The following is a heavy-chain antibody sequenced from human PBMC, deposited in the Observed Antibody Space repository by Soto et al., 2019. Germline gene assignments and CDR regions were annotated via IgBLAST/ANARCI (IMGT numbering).Heavy chain of an antibody. CDR1: GYTFTSYT. CDR2: INAGNGNT. CDR3: ARSGCSGGSCSSFQH. D-gene: IGHD2-15*01. J-gene: IGHJ1*01. Sequence: GASVKVSCKASGYTFTSYTMHWVRQVPGQRLEWMGWINAGNGNTKYSQKFQGRVTITRDTSASTAYMELSSLRSEDTAVYYCARSGCSGGSCSSFQHWGQGTLVTVSS. V-gene: IGHV1-3*01.